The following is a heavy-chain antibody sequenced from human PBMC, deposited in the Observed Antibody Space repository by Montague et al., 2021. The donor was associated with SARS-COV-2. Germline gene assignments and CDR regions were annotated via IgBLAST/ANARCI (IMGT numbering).Heavy chain of an antibody. CDR3: ARSGGQWLLWGYYLDY. V-gene: IGHV4-39*01. CDR2: YYSGST. Sequence: YYSGSTXYNPSLKSRATISVSTSKHPFSLKLSSVTASDTSVYYCARSGGQWLLWGYYLDYWGQGIRV. J-gene: IGHJ4*02. D-gene: IGHD6-19*01.